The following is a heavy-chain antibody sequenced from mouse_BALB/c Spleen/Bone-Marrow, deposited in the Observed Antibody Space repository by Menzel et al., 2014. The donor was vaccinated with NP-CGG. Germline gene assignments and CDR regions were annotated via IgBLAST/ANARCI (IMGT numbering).Heavy chain of an antibody. CDR3: ARTLLPYGLDY. CDR2: IDPANGNT. V-gene: IGHV14-3*02. CDR1: GFNIKNTY. Sequence: VQLQQPGAELVKPGASVKLSCTASGFNIKNTYMHWVKQRPEQGLEWIGRIDPANGNTKYDPKFQGKATITADTSSNTAYLQLSSLTSEDTAVDYGARTLLPYGLDYWGQGTSVTVSS. J-gene: IGHJ4*01. D-gene: IGHD2-12*01.